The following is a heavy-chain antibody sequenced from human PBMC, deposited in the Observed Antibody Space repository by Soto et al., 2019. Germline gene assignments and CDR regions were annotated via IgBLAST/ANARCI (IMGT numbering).Heavy chain of an antibody. V-gene: IGHV1-18*01. Sequence: VASVKVSCKASGYTFTSYGISWVRQAPGQGLEWMGWISAYNGNTNYAQKLQGRVTMTTDTSTSTAYLELRSLRSDDTAVYYCARDLRAASKFDPWGQGTLVTVPS. D-gene: IGHD6-25*01. CDR3: ARDLRAASKFDP. CDR1: GYTFTSYG. J-gene: IGHJ5*02. CDR2: ISAYNGNT.